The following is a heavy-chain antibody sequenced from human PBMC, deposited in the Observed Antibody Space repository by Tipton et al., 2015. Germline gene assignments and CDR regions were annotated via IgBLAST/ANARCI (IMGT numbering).Heavy chain of an antibody. CDR3: ARDLELGMDV. D-gene: IGHD1-7*01. Sequence: TLSLTCTVSGGSVSSGSYYWSWIRQPPGKGLEWIGYFSFRDTTHYNPSLKSRITISLNTSKNQFSLKMSSVTAADTAVYFCARDLELGMDVWGQGTTVTVS. CDR2: FSFRDTT. J-gene: IGHJ6*02. CDR1: GGSVSSGSYY. V-gene: IGHV4-61*01.